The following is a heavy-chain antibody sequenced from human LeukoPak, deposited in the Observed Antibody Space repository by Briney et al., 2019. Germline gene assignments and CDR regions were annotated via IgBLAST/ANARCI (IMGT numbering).Heavy chain of an antibody. D-gene: IGHD3-22*01. CDR2: IYSGGGT. Sequence: GGSLRLSCAASGFIFSTYSVNWVRQAPGKGLEWVSLIYSGGGTYYADSVKGRFTISRDNSKNTLYLQMNSLRAEDTAVYYCARNYYDSSAYYYFDYWGQGTLVTVSS. V-gene: IGHV3-66*01. CDR1: GFIFSTYS. CDR3: ARNYYDSSAYYYFDY. J-gene: IGHJ4*02.